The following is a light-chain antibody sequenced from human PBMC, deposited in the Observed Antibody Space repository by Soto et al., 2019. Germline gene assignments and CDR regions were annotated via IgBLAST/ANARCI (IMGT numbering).Light chain of an antibody. CDR2: GAS. CDR1: QDIRIE. J-gene: IGKJ1*01. Sequence: MQMTQSPSSLSASVGGRVTITCRPSQDIRIELDWYHQRPGKAPQARIYGASNLQIGVTSRFSGCGFGADFSLTLSSLQPEEFAPDYCLQDCNYPRTSGKGTKVEIK. CDR3: LQDCNYPRT. V-gene: IGKV1-6*01.